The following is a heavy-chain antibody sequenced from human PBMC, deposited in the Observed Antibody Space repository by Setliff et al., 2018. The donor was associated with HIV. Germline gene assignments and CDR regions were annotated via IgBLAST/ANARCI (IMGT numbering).Heavy chain of an antibody. D-gene: IGHD2-2*01. CDR2: MNPSSANT. J-gene: IGHJ4*02. CDR1: GYTFTSHD. Sequence: ASVKVSCKASGYTFTSHDINWVRQATGQGLEWMGWMNPSSANTGYAQKFQGRVTMTRNTSISTAYMELSSLRSEDTAVYYCARAGGYCGSTSCPYYFDYWGQGTLVTVSS. V-gene: IGHV1-8*02. CDR3: ARAGGYCGSTSCPYYFDY.